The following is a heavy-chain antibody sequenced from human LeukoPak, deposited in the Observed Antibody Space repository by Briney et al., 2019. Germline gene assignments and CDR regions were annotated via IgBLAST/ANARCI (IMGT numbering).Heavy chain of an antibody. J-gene: IGHJ6*02. CDR3: VRVGSGSPSRHGMDV. CDR2: IYSSGST. V-gene: IGHV4-4*07. CDR1: GGPISSDY. Sequence: SETLSLTCTVSGGPISSDYWNWIRQPAGKGLEWIGRIYSSGSTNYNPSLKSRVTMSADTSKNQFSLKVNSVTAADTAVYFCVRVGSGSPSRHGMDVWGQGTTVTVS. D-gene: IGHD3-22*01.